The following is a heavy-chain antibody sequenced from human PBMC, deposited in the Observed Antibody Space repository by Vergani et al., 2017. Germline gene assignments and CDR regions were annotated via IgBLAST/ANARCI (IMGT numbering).Heavy chain of an antibody. CDR3: ARTESFILRYFHWAL. CDR1: GGSITSSSYH. Sequence: QLHLQESGPGLVKPSETLSLTCTVSGGSITSSSYHWGWLRQPPGKGLEWIGNIYHSGGAYSNPSLKGRVTISVDTSKNQFSLEVTSVTAADTAIYFCARTESFILRYFHWALWGQGTLVTVSS. CDR2: IYHSGGA. J-gene: IGHJ4*02. V-gene: IGHV4-39*01. D-gene: IGHD3-9*01.